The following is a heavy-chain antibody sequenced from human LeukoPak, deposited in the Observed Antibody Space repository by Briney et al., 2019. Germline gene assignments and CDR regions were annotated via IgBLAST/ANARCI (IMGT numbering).Heavy chain of an antibody. J-gene: IGHJ5*02. V-gene: IGHV4-59*08. CDR2: IYYSGST. D-gene: IGHD6-13*01. Sequence: PSENLSLTCTVSGGSISSYYWSWIRQPPGKGLEWIGYIYYSGSTNYNPSLKSRVTISVDTSKNQFSLKLSSVTAADTAVYYCARLSGQQLVYWFDPWGQGTLVTVSS. CDR1: GGSISSYY. CDR3: ARLSGQQLVYWFDP.